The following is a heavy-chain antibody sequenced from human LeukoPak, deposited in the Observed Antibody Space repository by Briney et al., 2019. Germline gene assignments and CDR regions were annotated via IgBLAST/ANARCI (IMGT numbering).Heavy chain of an antibody. Sequence: GGSLRLSCAASGFTFSSYSMNWVRQAPGKGLEWVSSISSSSSYIYYADSVKGQFTISRDNAKNSLYLQMNSLRAEDTAVYYCARDEVHYYDSSGPTMTIDYWGQGTLVTVSS. CDR3: ARDEVHYYDSSGPTMTIDY. CDR2: ISSSSSYI. V-gene: IGHV3-21*01. CDR1: GFTFSSYS. J-gene: IGHJ4*02. D-gene: IGHD3-22*01.